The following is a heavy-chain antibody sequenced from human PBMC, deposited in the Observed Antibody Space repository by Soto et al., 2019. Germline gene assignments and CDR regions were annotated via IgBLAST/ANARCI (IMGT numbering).Heavy chain of an antibody. CDR1: GRSISSGGNY. D-gene: IGHD2-15*01. J-gene: IGHJ4*02. CDR3: TLKHCAGGCCYGREY. V-gene: IGHV4-31*03. Sequence: PSETLSLTCTLSGRSISSGGNYWSWIRQHPGKGLEWIGYIYYSGSPFYNPSLKSRVSISLDTSKNVISLALRSVTAADTAAYYCTLKHCAGGCCYGREYWGRGTRVTVSS. CDR2: IYYSGSP.